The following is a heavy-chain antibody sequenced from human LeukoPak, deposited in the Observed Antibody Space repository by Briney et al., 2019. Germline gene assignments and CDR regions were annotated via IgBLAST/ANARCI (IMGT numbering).Heavy chain of an antibody. CDR1: GFIFSSYS. Sequence: PGGSLRLSCAASGFIFSSYSMNWVRQAPGKGLEWVSSISSSSSYIYYADSVKGRFTISRDNAKNSLYLQMNSLRAEDTAVYYCASFRGDDYNTPLGYWGQGTLVTVSS. CDR3: ASFRGDDYNTPLGY. V-gene: IGHV3-21*01. CDR2: ISSSSSYI. J-gene: IGHJ4*02. D-gene: IGHD5-24*01.